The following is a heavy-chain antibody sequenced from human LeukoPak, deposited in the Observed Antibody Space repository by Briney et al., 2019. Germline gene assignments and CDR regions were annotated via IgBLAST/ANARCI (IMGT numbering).Heavy chain of an antibody. CDR3: AREENLSMVRGVIITYFDY. D-gene: IGHD3-10*01. CDR1: GFTFSSYA. J-gene: IGHJ4*02. CDR2: ISYDGSNK. Sequence: QPGRSLRLSCSASGFTFSSYAMHWLSQAPGKGLEWGVVISYDGSNKYYADSVKGRFTISRDNSKNTLYLQMNSLRAEDTAVYYCAREENLSMVRGVIITYFDYWGQGTLVTVSS. V-gene: IGHV3-30-3*01.